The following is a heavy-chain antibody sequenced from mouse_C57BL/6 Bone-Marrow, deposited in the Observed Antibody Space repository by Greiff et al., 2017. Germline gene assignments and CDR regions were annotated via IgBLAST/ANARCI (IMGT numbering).Heavy chain of an antibody. CDR3: TGDCYLYAMDY. CDR2: IRLKSDNYAT. V-gene: IGHV6-3*01. J-gene: IGHJ4*01. CDR1: GFTFSNYW. D-gene: IGHD2-3*01. Sequence: EVQRVESGGGLVQPGGSMKLSCVASGFTFSNYWMNWVRQSPEKGLEWVAQIRLKSDNYATHYAVSVKGRFTISRDDSKSRVYLQMNNLRAEDTGIYYCTGDCYLYAMDYWGQGTSVTVSS.